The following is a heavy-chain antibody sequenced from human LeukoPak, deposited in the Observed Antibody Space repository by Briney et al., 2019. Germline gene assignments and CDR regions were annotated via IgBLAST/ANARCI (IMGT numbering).Heavy chain of an antibody. CDR3: ARDRAVNYYYGMDV. V-gene: IGHV3-66*01. CDR2: IYSGGST. Sequence: GGSLRLSCAASGFTVSSNYMSWVRQAPGKGLEWVSVIYSGGSTYYADSVKGRFTISRDNSKNTLYLQLNSLRAEDTAVYYCARDRAVNYYYGMDVWGQGTTVTVSS. CDR1: GFTVSSNY. J-gene: IGHJ6*02.